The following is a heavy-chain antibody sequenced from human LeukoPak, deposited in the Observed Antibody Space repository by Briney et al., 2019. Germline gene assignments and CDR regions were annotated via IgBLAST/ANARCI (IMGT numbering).Heavy chain of an antibody. D-gene: IGHD6-19*01. V-gene: IGHV3-48*03. CDR1: GFTFSSYE. Sequence: PGGSLRLSCAASGFTFSSYEMNWVRQAPGKGLEWVSYISSSGSTIYYADSVKGRFTISRDNTKNSLYLHMNRLRAEHTAVYSCARGGKEWLVYYFGFWGRGNLVTVSS. CDR3: ARGGKEWLVYYFGF. CDR2: ISSSGSTI. J-gene: IGHJ4*02.